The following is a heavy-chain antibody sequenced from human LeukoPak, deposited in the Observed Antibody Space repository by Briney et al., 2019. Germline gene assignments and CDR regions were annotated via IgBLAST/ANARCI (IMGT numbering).Heavy chain of an antibody. V-gene: IGHV3-30*18. Sequence: GGSLRLSCAASGFTFSSYGMHWVRQAPGKGLEWVAVISYDGSNKYYADSVKGRFTISRDNSKNTLYLQMNSLRAEDTALYYCAKDMGGGYYGSGSPFDYWGQGTLVTVSS. CDR2: ISYDGSNK. CDR1: GFTFSSYG. J-gene: IGHJ4*02. D-gene: IGHD3-10*01. CDR3: AKDMGGGYYGSGSPFDY.